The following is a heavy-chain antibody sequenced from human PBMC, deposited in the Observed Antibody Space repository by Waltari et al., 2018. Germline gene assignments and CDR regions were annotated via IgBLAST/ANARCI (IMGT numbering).Heavy chain of an antibody. CDR1: KVMFSNYA. D-gene: IGHD3-10*01. V-gene: IGHV1-69*08. CDR3: AKDHTRFMVQGVIAGGMDV. CDR2: IIPGFDTA. J-gene: IGHJ6*02. Sequence: QVQLVQSGAEVKRPGVSVRVSCRTSKVMFSNYAFSWVRQAPGQGLEWMGRIIPGFDTANYAQKFRGRVMITADKSSNTIYMELSSLRSEDTAVYYCAKDHTRFMVQGVIAGGMDVWGQGTTVTVSS.